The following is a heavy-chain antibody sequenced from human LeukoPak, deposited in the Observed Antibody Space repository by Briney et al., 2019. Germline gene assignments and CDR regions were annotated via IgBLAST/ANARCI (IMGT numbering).Heavy chain of an antibody. CDR1: GFTFSSYA. CDR2: ISYDGSGQ. V-gene: IGHV3-30-3*01. CDR3: ARANRPFHPSGWYKDY. D-gene: IGHD6-19*01. Sequence: GGSLRLSCAASGFTFSSYAMHWVRQAPGKGLEWVALISYDGSGQYYTESVKGRFTISRDNSKNTLYLQVNSLRVEDTAVYYCARANRPFHPSGWYKDYWGQGTLVTVSS. J-gene: IGHJ4*02.